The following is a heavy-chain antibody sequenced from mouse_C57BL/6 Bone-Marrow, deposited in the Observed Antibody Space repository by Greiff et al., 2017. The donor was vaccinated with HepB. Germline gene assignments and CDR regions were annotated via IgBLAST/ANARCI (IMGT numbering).Heavy chain of an antibody. CDR3: AREDYYGSSLDY. Sequence: EVKLLESGPGLVKPSQSLSLTCSVTGYSITSGYYWNWIRQFPGNKLEWMGYISYDGSNNYNPSLKNRISITRDTSKNQFFLKLNSVTTEDTATYDCAREDYYGSSLDYWGQGTTLTVSS. D-gene: IGHD1-1*01. J-gene: IGHJ2*01. CDR1: GYSITSGYY. CDR2: ISYDGSN. V-gene: IGHV3-6*01.